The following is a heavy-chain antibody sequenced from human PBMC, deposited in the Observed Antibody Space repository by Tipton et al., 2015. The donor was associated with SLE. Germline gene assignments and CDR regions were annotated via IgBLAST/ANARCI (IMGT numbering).Heavy chain of an antibody. CDR2: IYHSGST. Sequence: TLSLTCAVFGGSISRNNWWSWVRQPPGKGLEWIGEIYHSGSTNYNPSLKSRVTISVGKSKNQFSLKLTSVTAADTAVYYCARGQLMGRAAPYIDVWGRGTTVIVSS. J-gene: IGHJ6*03. V-gene: IGHV4-4*02. D-gene: IGHD1-1*01. CDR1: GGSISRNNW. CDR3: ARGQLMGRAAPYIDV.